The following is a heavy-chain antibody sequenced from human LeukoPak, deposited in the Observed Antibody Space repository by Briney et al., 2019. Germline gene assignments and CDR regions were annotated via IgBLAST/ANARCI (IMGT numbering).Heavy chain of an antibody. D-gene: IGHD3-22*01. CDR3: AKALYDSPLAGDP. J-gene: IGHJ5*02. Sequence: GGSLRLSCAASGFTFSSYAMSWVRQAPGKGLEWVSSIHPSGGNTHYADSVKGRFTISRDNSKNMLFLQMNSLRVEDTAIYYCAKALYDSPLAGDPWGQGTLVTVSS. CDR2: IHPSGGNT. CDR1: GFTFSSYA. V-gene: IGHV3-23*01.